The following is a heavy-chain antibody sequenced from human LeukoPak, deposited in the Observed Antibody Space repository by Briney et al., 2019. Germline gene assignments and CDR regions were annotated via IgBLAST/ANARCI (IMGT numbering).Heavy chain of an antibody. CDR2: INHSGST. CDR3: ARDTYSYGSSAYYFDY. D-gene: IGHD5-18*01. Sequence: PSETLSLTCAVYGGSFSGYYWSWIRQPPGKGLEWIGEINHSGSTNYNPSLKSRVTMSVDTSKNQFSLKLSSVTAADTAVYYCARDTYSYGSSAYYFDYWGQGTLVTVSS. CDR1: GGSFSGYY. J-gene: IGHJ4*02. V-gene: IGHV4-34*01.